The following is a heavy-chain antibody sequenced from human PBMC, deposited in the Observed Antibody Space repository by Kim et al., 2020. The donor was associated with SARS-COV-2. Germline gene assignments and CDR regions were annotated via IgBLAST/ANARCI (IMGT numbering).Heavy chain of an antibody. D-gene: IGHD3-10*01. J-gene: IGHJ1*01. CDR3: AKDLGVRGVIINQCNSRSLSSGH. V-gene: IGHV3-33*06. Sequence: GGSLRLSCAASGFTFSSYGMHWVRQAPGKGLEWVAVIWYDGSNKYYADSVKGRFTISRDNSKNTLYLQMNSLRAEDTAVYYCAKDLGVRGVIINQCNSRSLSSGHWGQGNLVNGSS. CDR1: GFTFSSYG. CDR2: IWYDGSNK.